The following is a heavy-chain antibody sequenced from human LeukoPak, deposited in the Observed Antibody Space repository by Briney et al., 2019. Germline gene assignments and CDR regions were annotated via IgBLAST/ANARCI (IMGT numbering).Heavy chain of an antibody. CDR1: GGTFSSYA. CDR3: ARAERGGYSGYDYGMDL. D-gene: IGHD5-12*01. Sequence: SCKASGGTFSSYAMHWVRQAPGKGLEWVAVISYDGSNTYYADSVKGRFTISRDNSKNTLYLQMNSLRAEDTAVYYCARAERGGYSGYDYGMDLWGKGTTVTVSS. J-gene: IGHJ6*04. CDR2: ISYDGSNT. V-gene: IGHV3-30*04.